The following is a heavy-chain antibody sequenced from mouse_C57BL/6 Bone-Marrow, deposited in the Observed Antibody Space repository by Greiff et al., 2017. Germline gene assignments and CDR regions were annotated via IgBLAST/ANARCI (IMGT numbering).Heavy chain of an antibody. Sequence: EVMLVESGGGLVQSGRSLRLSCATSGFTFSDFYMEWVRQAPGKGLEWIAASRNKANDYTTEYSASVKGRFIVSRDTSQSILYLQMNALRAEDTAIYYCARDARGAIEMDYWGQGTSVTVSS. CDR2: SRNKANDYTT. D-gene: IGHD3-1*01. CDR1: GFTFSDFY. J-gene: IGHJ4*01. V-gene: IGHV7-1*01. CDR3: ARDARGAIEMDY.